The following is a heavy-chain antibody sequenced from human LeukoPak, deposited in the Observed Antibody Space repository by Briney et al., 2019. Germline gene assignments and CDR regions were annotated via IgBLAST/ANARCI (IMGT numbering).Heavy chain of an antibody. D-gene: IGHD3-22*01. CDR2: INPNSGGT. CDR1: GYTFTRYY. Sequence: ASVKVSCKASGYTFTRYYMHWVRQAPGQGLEWMGWINPNSGGTNYAQKFQGRVTMTRDTSTSTVYMELSSLRSEDTAVYYCARDSYYDSSGYYYAVDYWGQGTLVTVSS. CDR3: ARDSYYDSSGYYYAVDY. J-gene: IGHJ4*02. V-gene: IGHV1-46*01.